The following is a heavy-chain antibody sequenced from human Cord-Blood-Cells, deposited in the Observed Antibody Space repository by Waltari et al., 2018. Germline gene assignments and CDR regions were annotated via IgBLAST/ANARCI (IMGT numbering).Heavy chain of an antibody. CDR1: GGTFSSYA. Sequence: QVQLVQSGAEVKKPGSSVTVSCKASGGTFSSYAISWDRPAPGQGLEWMGGIIPIFGTANYAQKFQGRVTITADESTSTAYMELSSLRSEDTAVYYCAREGEPQTGESNYWGQGTLVTVSS. J-gene: IGHJ4*02. D-gene: IGHD7-27*01. V-gene: IGHV1-69*01. CDR2: IIPIFGTA. CDR3: AREGEPQTGESNY.